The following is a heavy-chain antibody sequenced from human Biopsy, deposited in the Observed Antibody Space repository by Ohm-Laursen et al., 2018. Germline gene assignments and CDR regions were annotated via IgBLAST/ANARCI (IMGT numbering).Heavy chain of an antibody. J-gene: IGHJ2*01. CDR3: AKDRRTMRVWYFDL. Sequence: GSLRLSCTASGFDFSDYSMSWVRQATGKGLEWVSSVTTTSSYIYYADSVKGRFTISRDNSKNTLYLQLNSLRVEDTALYYCAKDRRTMRVWYFDLWGRGTLVTVSS. V-gene: IGHV3-21*04. D-gene: IGHD4/OR15-4a*01. CDR2: VTTTSSYI. CDR1: GFDFSDYS.